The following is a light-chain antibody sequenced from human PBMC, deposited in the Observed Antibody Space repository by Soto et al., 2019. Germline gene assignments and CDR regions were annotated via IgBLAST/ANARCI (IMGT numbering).Light chain of an antibody. Sequence: DVVMTQTPLSSPVTLGQPASISCRSSQSLEHVAGNTYLNWLQQRPGQPPRLLIYKISKRFSGVPDRFSGSGAGTDFTLNISRVEAEDVAVYYCMQGTQFPWTVGHGTKVEI. CDR3: MQGTQFPWT. CDR2: KIS. J-gene: IGKJ1*01. V-gene: IGKV2-24*01. CDR1: QSLEHVAGNTY.